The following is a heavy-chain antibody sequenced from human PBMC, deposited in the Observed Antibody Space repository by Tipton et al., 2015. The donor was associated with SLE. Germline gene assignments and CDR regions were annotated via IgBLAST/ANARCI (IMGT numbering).Heavy chain of an antibody. D-gene: IGHD2-2*01. J-gene: IGHJ4*02. Sequence: RSLRLSCAASGFDFSSYGMHWVRQAPGQGLEWVAVIWYDGSNKYYGDSVKGRFTISRDNSKNALYLQVNSLRAEDTAVYYCARDMHHYFDYWGQGSLVTVSS. V-gene: IGHV3-33*01. CDR3: ARDMHHYFDY. CDR1: GFDFSSYG. CDR2: IWYDGSNK.